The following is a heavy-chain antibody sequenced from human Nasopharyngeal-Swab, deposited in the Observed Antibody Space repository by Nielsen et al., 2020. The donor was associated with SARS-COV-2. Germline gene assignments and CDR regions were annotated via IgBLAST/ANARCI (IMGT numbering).Heavy chain of an antibody. CDR2: INHSGNT. V-gene: IGHV4-34*01. D-gene: IGHD3-16*02. J-gene: IGHJ3*02. CDR3: ARGRLRRYYDYVWGTYRSDVFDI. Sequence: WIRQPPGKGLEWIGEINHSGNTNYNPSLKSRVTISLDTSKNQFSLKLTSVTAADTAVYYRARGRLRRYYDYVWGTYRSDVFDIWGQGTMVTVSS.